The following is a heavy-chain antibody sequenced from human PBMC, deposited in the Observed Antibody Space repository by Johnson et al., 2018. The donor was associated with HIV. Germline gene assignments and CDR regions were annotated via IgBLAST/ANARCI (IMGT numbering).Heavy chain of an antibody. V-gene: IGHV3-9*01. J-gene: IGHJ3*02. D-gene: IGHD5-18*01. CDR3: AKVDTAMVNAFDI. Sequence: YADSVKGRFTISRDNAKNSLYLQMNSLRAEDTAVYYCAKVDTAMVNAFDIWGQGTMVTVSS.